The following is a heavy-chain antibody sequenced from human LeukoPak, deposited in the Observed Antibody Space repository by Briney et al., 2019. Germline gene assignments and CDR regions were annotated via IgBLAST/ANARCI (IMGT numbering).Heavy chain of an antibody. CDR3: ARTGYCSSTSCPDYYGMDV. CDR2: IYSGGST. D-gene: IGHD2-2*01. J-gene: IGHJ6*02. Sequence: SGGSLRLYCAASGFTVSSNYMSWVRQAPGKGLEWVSVIYSGGSTYYADSVKGRFTISRDNSKNTLYLQMNSLRAEDTAVYYCARTGYCSSTSCPDYYGMDVWGQGTTVTVSS. CDR1: GFTVSSNY. V-gene: IGHV3-66*01.